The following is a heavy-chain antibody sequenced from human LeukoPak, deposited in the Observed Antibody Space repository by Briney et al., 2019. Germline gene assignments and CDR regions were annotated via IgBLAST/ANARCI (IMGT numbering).Heavy chain of an antibody. CDR3: AKDNDSSGYYYDYFDY. V-gene: IGHV3-23*01. Sequence: GGSLRLSCAASGFTFSSYAMSWVRQAPGKGLEWVSAISGSGGSTHYADSVKGRFTTSRDNSKNTLYLQMNSLRAEDTAVYCCAKDNDSSGYYYDYFDYWGQGTLVTVSS. CDR1: GFTFSSYA. D-gene: IGHD3-22*01. CDR2: ISGSGGST. J-gene: IGHJ4*02.